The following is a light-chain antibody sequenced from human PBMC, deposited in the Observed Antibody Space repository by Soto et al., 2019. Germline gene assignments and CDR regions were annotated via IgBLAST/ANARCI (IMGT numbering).Light chain of an antibody. V-gene: IGKV1-27*01. Sequence: DIQMTQSPSSLSVSVGDRVSITCRASQDIANFLAWYQHKAGKVPTLLIYAASTLQSGVPSRFSGSASGTDFTLTISGLQPEDVATYYCQKYNSPPRTFGQGTKVEV. CDR2: AAS. J-gene: IGKJ1*01. CDR1: QDIANF. CDR3: QKYNSPPRT.